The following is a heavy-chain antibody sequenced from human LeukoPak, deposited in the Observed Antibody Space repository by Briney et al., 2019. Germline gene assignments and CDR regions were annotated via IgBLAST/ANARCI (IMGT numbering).Heavy chain of an antibody. J-gene: IGHJ4*02. V-gene: IGHV1-18*01. Sequence: APVKVSCKTSGYSFITYSINWVRQAPGQGLEWMGWISGYSGNTNYAQKLQGRVTMTIDTSTGTAYMELRSLRSDDTAVYYCARGHSSGRDYYFDYWGQGTLVTVSS. CDR3: ARGHSSGRDYYFDY. CDR2: ISGYSGNT. CDR1: GYSFITYS. D-gene: IGHD6-19*01.